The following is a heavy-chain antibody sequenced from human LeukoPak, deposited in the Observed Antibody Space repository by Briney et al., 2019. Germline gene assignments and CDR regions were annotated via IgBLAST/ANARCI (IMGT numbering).Heavy chain of an antibody. J-gene: IGHJ4*02. CDR2: IYYSGST. D-gene: IGHD6-13*01. CDR3: ARGHSSSWGGYFDY. Sequence: SETLSLTCTVSGGSISSYYWSWIRQPPGKGLEWIGYIYYSGSTNYNPSLKSRVTISVDTSKNQFSLKLSSVTAADTAVYYCARGHSSSWGGYFDYWGQGTLVTVSS. CDR1: GGSISSYY. V-gene: IGHV4-59*01.